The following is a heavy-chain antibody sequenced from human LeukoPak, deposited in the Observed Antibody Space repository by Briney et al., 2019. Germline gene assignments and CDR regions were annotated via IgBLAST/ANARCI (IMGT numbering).Heavy chain of an antibody. CDR2: IYYSGST. Sequence: SETLSLTCTVSGGSISSSSYYWGWIRQPPGKGLEWIGSIYYSGSTYYNPSLKSRVTISINTSKNQFSLKLSSVTAADTAVYYCARFGGPHAFDIWGQGTMVTVSS. J-gene: IGHJ3*02. CDR3: ARFGGPHAFDI. D-gene: IGHD3-3*01. V-gene: IGHV4-39*07. CDR1: GGSISSSSYY.